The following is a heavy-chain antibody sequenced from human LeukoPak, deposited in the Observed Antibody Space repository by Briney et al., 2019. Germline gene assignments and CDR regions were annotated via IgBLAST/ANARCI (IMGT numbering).Heavy chain of an antibody. CDR2: MNPYSGYT. D-gene: IGHD3-10*01. CDR1: GYTFTSYD. Sequence: GSVKVSCKASGYTFTSYDISWVRQATGQGLEWMGWMNPYSGYTGYAQKFKGRVTMTRNTSISTAYMELSSLRSEDTAVYYCARGDRYMVRGQSSDYWGQGTLVTVSS. V-gene: IGHV1-8*01. J-gene: IGHJ4*02. CDR3: ARGDRYMVRGQSSDY.